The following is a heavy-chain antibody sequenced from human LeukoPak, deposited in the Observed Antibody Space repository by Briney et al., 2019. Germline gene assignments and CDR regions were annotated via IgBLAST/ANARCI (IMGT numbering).Heavy chain of an antibody. Sequence: SETLSLTCAGYTGSFSGYYWSWIRQPPGKGLEWIGEINHSGSTTYNPSLKSRVTISVDTSKNQFSLRLSSVTAADTAVYYCAGLPNGWLQLGAFEMWGRGTMVTVSS. CDR1: TGSFSGYY. CDR2: INHSGST. CDR3: AGLPNGWLQLGAFEM. J-gene: IGHJ3*02. V-gene: IGHV4-34*01. D-gene: IGHD5-24*01.